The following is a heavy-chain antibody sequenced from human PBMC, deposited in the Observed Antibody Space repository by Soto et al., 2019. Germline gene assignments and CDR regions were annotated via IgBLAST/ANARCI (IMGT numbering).Heavy chain of an antibody. CDR1: GFTFSNAW. J-gene: IGHJ6*03. CDR3: TTDSGYDDIYYYYYMDV. CDR2: IKSKTDGGTT. Sequence: EVQLVESGGGLVKPGGSLRLSCAASGFTFSNAWMSWVRQAPGKGLEWVGRIKSKTDGGTTDYAAPVKGRFTISRDDSKNTLYLQMNSLKTEDTAVYYCTTDSGYDDIYYYYYMDVGGKGTTVTVSS. V-gene: IGHV3-15*01. D-gene: IGHD5-12*01.